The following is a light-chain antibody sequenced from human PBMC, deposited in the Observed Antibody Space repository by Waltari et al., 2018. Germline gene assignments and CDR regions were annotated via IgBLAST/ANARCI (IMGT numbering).Light chain of an antibody. V-gene: IGKV4-1*01. CDR2: WAS. CDR3: QQYYSTPFT. Sequence: DVVMTQSPDSLAVSLGERATINCKSSQSVLYSSNNKNYLAWYQQKPGQPPKLLLYWASTRESGVPDRFSGSGSGTDFTLTISSQQAEDVAIYYCQQYYSTPFTFGPGTKVDIK. J-gene: IGKJ3*01. CDR1: QSVLYSSNNKNY.